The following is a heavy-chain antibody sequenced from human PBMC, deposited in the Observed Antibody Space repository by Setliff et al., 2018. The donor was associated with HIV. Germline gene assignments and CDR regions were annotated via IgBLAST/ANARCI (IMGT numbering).Heavy chain of an antibody. V-gene: IGHV4-30-4*08. D-gene: IGHD3-10*01. J-gene: IGHJ4*02. CDR1: GGSIRSGDYY. CDR2: IYYSGST. Sequence: SETLSLTCTVSGGSIRSGDYYWSWIRQPPGKGLEWIGYIYYSGSTYCNPSLKSRVTISVDTSKNQFSLKLSSVTAADTAVYYCARDIRFGELAFDYWGQGTLVTVSS. CDR3: ARDIRFGELAFDY.